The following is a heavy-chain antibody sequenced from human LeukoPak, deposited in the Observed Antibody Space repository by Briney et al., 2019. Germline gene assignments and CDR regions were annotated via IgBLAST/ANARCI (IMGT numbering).Heavy chain of an antibody. V-gene: IGHV1-18*01. CDR3: ARVPYDYVWGSYRYDGYYDY. CDR1: GYTFTSYG. D-gene: IGHD3-16*02. J-gene: IGHJ4*02. Sequence: GASVKVSCKASGYTFTSYGISWVRQAPGQGLEWMGWISAYNGNTNYAQKLQGRVTMTTDTSTSTAYMELRSLRSDDTAVYYCARVPYDYVWGSYRYDGYYDYWGQGTLVTVSP. CDR2: ISAYNGNT.